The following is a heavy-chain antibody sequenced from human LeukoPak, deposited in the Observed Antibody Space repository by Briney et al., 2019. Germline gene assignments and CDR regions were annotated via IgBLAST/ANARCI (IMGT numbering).Heavy chain of an antibody. CDR2: MNPNSGNT. Sequence: ASVKVSCKASGYTFTSYDINWVRQAPGQGLEWMGWMNPNSGNTGYAQKFQGRVTMTRNTSISTAYMELSSLRSEDTAVYYCARLPENTYYYESSGYYYRYWGQGTLVTVSS. V-gene: IGHV1-8*01. D-gene: IGHD3-22*01. CDR1: GYTFTSYD. J-gene: IGHJ4*02. CDR3: ARLPENTYYYESSGYYYRY.